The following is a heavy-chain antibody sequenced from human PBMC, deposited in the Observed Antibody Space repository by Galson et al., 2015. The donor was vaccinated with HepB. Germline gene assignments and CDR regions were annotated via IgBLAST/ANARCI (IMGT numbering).Heavy chain of an antibody. D-gene: IGHD3-16*01. CDR3: ARAVGYYYYGMDV. CDR1: GVAFNSYA. Sequence: SLRLSGAASGVAFNSYALLWAPQAQGKGLGSVSASSGSGGRTYYAASVKGRFTISRDNSKNTLYLQMNSLRAEDTAVYYCARAVGYYYYGMDVWGQGTTVTVSS. J-gene: IGHJ6*02. CDR2: SSGSGGRT. V-gene: IGHV3-23*01.